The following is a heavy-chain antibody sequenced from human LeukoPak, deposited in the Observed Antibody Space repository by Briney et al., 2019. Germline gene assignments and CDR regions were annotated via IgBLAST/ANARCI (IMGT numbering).Heavy chain of an antibody. CDR2: INTDGSST. CDR1: GFTFSSYW. CDR3: VRWSGDGRAY. J-gene: IGHJ4*02. Sequence: GSLILSCAASGFTFSSYWMHWVRQAPGKGLVWVSRINTDGSSTSYADSVKGRFTISRDNAKNTLYLQMNSLRAEDTAVYYCVRWSGDGRAYWGQGTLVTVSS. V-gene: IGHV3-74*01. D-gene: IGHD3-3*01.